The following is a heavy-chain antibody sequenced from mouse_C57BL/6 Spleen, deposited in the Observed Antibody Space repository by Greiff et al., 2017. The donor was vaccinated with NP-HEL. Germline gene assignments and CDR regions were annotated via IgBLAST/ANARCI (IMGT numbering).Heavy chain of an antibody. V-gene: IGHV3-6*01. D-gene: IGHD1-1*01. Sequence: EVKLMESGPGLVKPSQSLSLTCSVTGYSITSGYYWNWIRQFPGNKLEWMGYISYDGSNNYNPSLKNRISITRDTSKNQFFLKLNSVTTEDTATYYCARSSGDYYAMDYWGQGTSVTVSS. CDR2: ISYDGSN. J-gene: IGHJ4*01. CDR3: ARSSGDYYAMDY. CDR1: GYSITSGYY.